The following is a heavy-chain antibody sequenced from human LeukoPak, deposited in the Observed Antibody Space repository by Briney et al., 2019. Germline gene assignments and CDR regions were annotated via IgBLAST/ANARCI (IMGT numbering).Heavy chain of an antibody. J-gene: IGHJ4*02. CDR3: AKDVAGNY. CDR1: GFTFSNYA. Sequence: GGSLRLSCAASGFTFSNYAMSWVRQAPGKGLEWVSAIVGSGGSTSYAGSVKGRFTISRDNSKNTLYLQMNSLRAEDTAVYYCAKDVAGNYWGQGTLVTISS. V-gene: IGHV3-23*01. D-gene: IGHD6-19*01. CDR2: IVGSGGST.